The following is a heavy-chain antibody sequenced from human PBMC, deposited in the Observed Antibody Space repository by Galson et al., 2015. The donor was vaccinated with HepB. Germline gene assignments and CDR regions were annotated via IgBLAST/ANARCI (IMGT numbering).Heavy chain of an antibody. CDR3: VKDYNTYSNFWELDV. Sequence: SLRLSCAASGFTFSSFGMHWVRQAPGKGLEWVAVTSYDGVDTYYVDSVEGRFTISRDNSKNTLSLQMNALRVEDTAVYYCVKDYNTYSNFWELDVWGQGTTVIVSS. D-gene: IGHD4-11*01. V-gene: IGHV3-30*18. CDR2: TSYDGVDT. J-gene: IGHJ6*02. CDR1: GFTFSSFG.